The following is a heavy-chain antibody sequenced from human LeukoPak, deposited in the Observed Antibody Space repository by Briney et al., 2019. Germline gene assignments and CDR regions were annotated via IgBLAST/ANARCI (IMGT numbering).Heavy chain of an antibody. J-gene: IGHJ4*02. Sequence: GESLKISCKGSGYSFTSYWIGWVRQMPGKGLEWMGIIYPGDSDTRYSPSFQGQVTISADKSISTAYLQWSSLKASDTAMYYCARGYYDILTGYYAVYFDCWGQGTLVTVSS. D-gene: IGHD3-9*01. CDR3: ARGYYDILTGYYAVYFDC. CDR2: IYPGDSDT. CDR1: GYSFTSYW. V-gene: IGHV5-51*01.